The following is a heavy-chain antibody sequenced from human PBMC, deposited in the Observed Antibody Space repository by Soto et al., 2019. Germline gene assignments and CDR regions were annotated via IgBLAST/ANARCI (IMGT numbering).Heavy chain of an antibody. CDR2: IYHSGST. CDR3: ARGQVVAAQH. D-gene: IGHD2-15*01. V-gene: IGHV4-30-2*01. Sequence: SETLSLTCAVSGGSISSGGSSWSWIRQPPGKGLEWIGYIYHSGSTYYNPSLKSRVTISVDRSKNQFSLKLSSVTAADTAVYYCARGQVVAAQHWGQGTLVSVSS. CDR1: GGSISSGGSS. J-gene: IGHJ4*02.